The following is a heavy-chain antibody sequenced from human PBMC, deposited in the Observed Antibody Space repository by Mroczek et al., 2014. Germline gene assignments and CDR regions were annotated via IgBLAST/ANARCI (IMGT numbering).Heavy chain of an antibody. CDR1: GYTFTSYD. V-gene: IGHV1-8*01. D-gene: IGHD3-22*01. CDR2: MNPNSGNT. CDR3: ARVDYYDSSGYLSFVV. J-gene: IGHJ4*02. Sequence: VQLVESGAEVKKPGASVKVSCKASGYTFTSYDINWVRQATGQGLEWMGWMNPNSGNTGYAQKFQGRVTMTRNTSISTAYMELSSLRSEDTAVYYCARVDYYDSSGYLSFVVWGQGTWSPSPQ.